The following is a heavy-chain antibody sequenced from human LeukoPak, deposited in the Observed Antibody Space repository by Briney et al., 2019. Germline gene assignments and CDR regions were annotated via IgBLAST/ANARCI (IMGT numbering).Heavy chain of an antibody. J-gene: IGHJ4*02. CDR2: INSDGSST. V-gene: IGHV3-74*01. Sequence: PGGSLRLSCAASGFTSSSYWMHWVRQAPGKGLVWVSRINSDGSSTSYAGSVKGRFTISRDNAKNTLYLQMNSLRAEDTAVYYCARGYSSSWYEGYYFDYWGQGTLVTVSS. CDR1: GFTSSSYW. D-gene: IGHD6-13*01. CDR3: ARGYSSSWYEGYYFDY.